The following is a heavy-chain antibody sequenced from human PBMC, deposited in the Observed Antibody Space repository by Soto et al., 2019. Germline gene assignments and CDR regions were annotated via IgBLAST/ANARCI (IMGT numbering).Heavy chain of an antibody. D-gene: IGHD2-21*02. CDR1: GGSFSGYS. Sequence: SETLSLTCAVYGGSFSGYSWSWVRQPPGKGLEWIGEINHSGSTTYNPSLKSRVTISVDTAKNQFSLKMSSVTAADTAVYYCARGRVMTATFSYYYSMDVWGQGTTVTVSS. CDR2: INHSGST. V-gene: IGHV4-34*01. J-gene: IGHJ6*03. CDR3: ARGRVMTATFSYYYSMDV.